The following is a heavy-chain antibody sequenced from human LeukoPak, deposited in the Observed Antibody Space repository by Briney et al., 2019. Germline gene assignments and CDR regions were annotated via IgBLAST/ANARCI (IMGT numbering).Heavy chain of an antibody. Sequence: GGSLRLSCAASGFTFSDYYMSWIRQAPGKGLEWVSYISSSGSTIYYADSVKGGFTISRDNAKNSLYLQMNGLRAEDTAVYYCARGYSTAHYYYYYGMDVWGQGTTVTVSS. CDR1: GFTFSDYY. D-gene: IGHD4-11*01. CDR2: ISSSGSTI. J-gene: IGHJ6*02. V-gene: IGHV3-11*01. CDR3: ARGYSTAHYYYYYGMDV.